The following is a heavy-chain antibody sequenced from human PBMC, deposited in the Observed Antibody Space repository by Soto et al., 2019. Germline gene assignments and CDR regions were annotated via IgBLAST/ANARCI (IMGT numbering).Heavy chain of an antibody. CDR3: ARGPQYYDSSGYVDY. CDR2: IIPIFGTA. V-gene: IGHV1-69*13. Sequence: SVKVSCKASGGTFSIYAISWVRQAPGQGLEWMGGIIPIFGTANYAQKFQGRVTITADESTSTAYMELSSLRSEDTAVYYCARGPQYYDSSGYVDYWGQGTLVTVSS. D-gene: IGHD3-22*01. CDR1: GGTFSIYA. J-gene: IGHJ4*02.